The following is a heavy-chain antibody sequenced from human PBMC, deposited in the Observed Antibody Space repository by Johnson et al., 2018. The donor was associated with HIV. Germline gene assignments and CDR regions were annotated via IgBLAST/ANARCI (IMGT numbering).Heavy chain of an antibody. J-gene: IGHJ3*02. CDR2: ISYDGSNK. CDR3: AKPKTGIDAFDI. CDR1: GFTFSSYA. V-gene: IGHV3-30-3*02. Sequence: QVQLVESGGGLLHPGGSLRLSCAASGFTFSSYAMHWVRQAPGKGLEWVAVISYDGSNKYYADSVKGRFTISRDNSKNTLYLQMNSLRVEDTAVYYCAKPKTGIDAFDIWGQGTMVTVSS. D-gene: IGHD3-10*01.